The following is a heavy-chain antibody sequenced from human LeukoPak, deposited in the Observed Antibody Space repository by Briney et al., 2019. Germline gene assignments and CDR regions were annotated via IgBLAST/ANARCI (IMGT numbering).Heavy chain of an antibody. Sequence: PGGSLRLSCAASGFTFSSYAMSWVRQAPGKGVEWVSAISGSGGSTYYADSVKGRFTISRDNSKNTLYLQMNSLRAEGTAVYYCAKDIAAAGLFDYWGQGTLVTVSS. CDR2: ISGSGGST. V-gene: IGHV3-23*01. J-gene: IGHJ4*02. CDR3: AKDIAAAGLFDY. CDR1: GFTFSSYA. D-gene: IGHD6-13*01.